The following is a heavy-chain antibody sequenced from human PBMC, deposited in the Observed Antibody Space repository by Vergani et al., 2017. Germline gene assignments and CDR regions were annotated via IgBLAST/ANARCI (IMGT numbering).Heavy chain of an antibody. J-gene: IGHJ4*02. CDR2: IKWNSDSK. D-gene: IGHD6-13*01. CDR1: GFTFDDYA. CDR3: AKDWGATTAGLAY. V-gene: IGHV3-9*01. Sequence: VQLVESGGGVVQPGGSLRLSCAASGFTFDDYAMHWVRQVPGKGLEWVSGIKWNSDSKAYADSVKGRFTISRDNARNSLYLEMNSLTSEDTAIYYCAKDWGATTAGLAYWGQGTRVTVSS.